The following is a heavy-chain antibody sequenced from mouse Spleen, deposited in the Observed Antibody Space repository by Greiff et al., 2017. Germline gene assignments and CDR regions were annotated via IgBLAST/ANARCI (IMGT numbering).Heavy chain of an antibody. J-gene: IGHJ4*01. CDR2: INYDGSST. D-gene: IGHD2-13*01. CDR3: ARDLYYGDYEAMDY. Sequence: EVKVVESEGGLVQPGSSMKLSCTASGFTFSDYYMAWVRQVPEKGLEWVANINYDGSSTYYLDSLKSRFIISRDNAKNILYLQMSSLKSEDTATYYCARDLYYGDYEAMDYWGQGTSVTVSS. CDR1: GFTFSDYY. V-gene: IGHV5-16*01.